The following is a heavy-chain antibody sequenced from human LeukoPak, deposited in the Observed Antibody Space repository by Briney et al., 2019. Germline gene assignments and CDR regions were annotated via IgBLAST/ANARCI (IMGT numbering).Heavy chain of an antibody. V-gene: IGHV3-53*01. J-gene: IGHJ2*01. Sequence: PGGSLRLSCEASGFTISSNYMSWVRQAPGKGLEWVSVIYSSAATYYADSVRGRFTISRDNAKNSLYLQMNSLRAEDTAVYYCATKLGWEQLDYWYFDLWGRGTLVTVSS. CDR3: ATKLGWEQLDYWYFDL. D-gene: IGHD6-6*01. CDR2: IYSSAAT. CDR1: GFTISSNY.